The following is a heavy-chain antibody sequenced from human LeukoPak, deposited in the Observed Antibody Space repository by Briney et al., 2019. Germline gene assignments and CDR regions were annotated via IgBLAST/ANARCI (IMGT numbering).Heavy chain of an antibody. J-gene: IGHJ6*03. Sequence: SETLSLTCTVSGDSITSGSYYWAWVRQPPGKGLEWIGSISYSGNTYYNPPLKNRATMSVDPSKNQFSLNLTSVTAADTAVYYCARDLVGSGYASRWYYYMDVWGRGTTVTVSS. CDR1: GDSITSGSYY. D-gene: IGHD5-12*01. CDR3: ARDLVGSGYASRWYYYMDV. V-gene: IGHV4-39*07. CDR2: ISYSGNT.